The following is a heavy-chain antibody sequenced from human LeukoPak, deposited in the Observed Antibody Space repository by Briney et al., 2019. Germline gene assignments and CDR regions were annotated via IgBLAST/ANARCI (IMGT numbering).Heavy chain of an antibody. D-gene: IGHD6-13*01. CDR3: AIMGYSSRNHWFDP. CDR2: IYPGDSDA. Sequence: GESLKISCKGSGYTFTNYWIGWVRQMPGKGLEWMGIIYPGDSDARYSLSFQGQVTISADKSISTAYLQWSSLKASDTAMYYCAIMGYSSRNHWFDPWGQGTLVTVSS. V-gene: IGHV5-51*01. CDR1: GYTFTNYW. J-gene: IGHJ5*02.